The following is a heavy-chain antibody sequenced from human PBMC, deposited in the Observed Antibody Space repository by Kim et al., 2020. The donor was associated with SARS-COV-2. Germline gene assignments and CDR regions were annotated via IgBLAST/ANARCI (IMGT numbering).Heavy chain of an antibody. J-gene: IGHJ3*02. CDR1: GFTFSSYW. CDR3: ARDGDIVATTNAFDI. D-gene: IGHD5-12*01. CDR2: INSEGRSK. V-gene: IGHV3-74*01. Sequence: GGSLRLSCAASGFTFSSYWMHWVRQAPGKGLGWVSRINSEGRSKSTADSVRGRFTISRDNAKNTLYLQMNSLRAEDTAVYYCARDGDIVATTNAFDIWGQGTMVTVSS.